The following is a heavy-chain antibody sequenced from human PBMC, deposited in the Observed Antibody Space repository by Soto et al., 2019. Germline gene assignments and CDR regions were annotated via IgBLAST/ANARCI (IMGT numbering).Heavy chain of an antibody. V-gene: IGHV3-48*02. CDR3: ARVSRVGAISYYYYGMDV. CDR2: ISSSSSTI. J-gene: IGHJ6*02. CDR1: GFTFSSYS. D-gene: IGHD1-26*01. Sequence: PGGSLSLSCAASGFTFSSYSMNWVRQAPGKGLEWVSYISSSSSTIYYADSVKGRFTISRDNAKNSLYLQMNSLRDEDTAVYYCARVSRVGAISYYYYGMDVWGQGTTVTVSS.